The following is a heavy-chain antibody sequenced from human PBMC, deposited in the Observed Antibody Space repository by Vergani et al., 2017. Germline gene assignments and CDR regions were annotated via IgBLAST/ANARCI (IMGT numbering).Heavy chain of an antibody. J-gene: IGHJ5*02. Sequence: VRLHESGPGLVTPSEILSLICSVSGGSISGYYYSLIRQPPGKELEWIGDMYHSGSTNYNPALETRVTIAGDTSKNQFSLKLNFVTAAYTAVYYCGRVSDFYGLGSRLLDLRGQGILGTVSS. CDR3: GRVSDFYGLGSRLLDL. CDR1: GGSISGYY. V-gene: IGHV4-59*01. CDR2: MYHSGST. D-gene: IGHD3-10*01.